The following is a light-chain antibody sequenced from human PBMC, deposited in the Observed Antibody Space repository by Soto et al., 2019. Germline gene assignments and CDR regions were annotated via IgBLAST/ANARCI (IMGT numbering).Light chain of an antibody. J-gene: IGKJ2*01. V-gene: IGKV3-15*01. CDR1: QSVSRN. CDR3: QQYGDWPPET. CDR2: GAS. Sequence: EVVLTQSPATLPVSPGDRATLSCRASQSVSRNLAWYQQKPGQAPRLLIYGASTRATGVPARFSGSGSATEFTLSISSLQSGDVAVYYCQQYGDWPPETFGQGTKLEI.